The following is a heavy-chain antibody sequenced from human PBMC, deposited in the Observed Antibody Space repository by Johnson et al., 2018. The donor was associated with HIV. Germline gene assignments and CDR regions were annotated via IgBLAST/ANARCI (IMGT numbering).Heavy chain of an antibody. Sequence: QVQLVESGGGVVQPGGSLRLSCAASGFTFSSYGMHWVRQAPGKGLEWVAFIRYDGSNKYYADSVKGRFTISRDNSKNTLYLQMNSLRAEDTAVYYCAKLTGYDTSGPAHKDDFDIWGQGTMVTVSS. CDR2: IRYDGSNK. D-gene: IGHD3-22*01. CDR1: GFTFSSYG. CDR3: AKLTGYDTSGPAHKDDFDI. V-gene: IGHV3-30*02. J-gene: IGHJ3*02.